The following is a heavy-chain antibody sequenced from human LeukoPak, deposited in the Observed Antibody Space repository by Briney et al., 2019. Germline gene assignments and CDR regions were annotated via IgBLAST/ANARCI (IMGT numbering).Heavy chain of an antibody. Sequence: GGSLRLSCAASGFTFSDYWMSWVRQAPGKGLEWVANIQQDGSEKYYVDSVKGRFTISRDNAKNSLYLQMNSLRAEDTAVYYCATFSSSWFVDYWGQGTLVTVSS. D-gene: IGHD6-13*01. CDR2: IQQDGSEK. V-gene: IGHV3-7*01. J-gene: IGHJ4*02. CDR3: ATFSSSWFVDY. CDR1: GFTFSDYW.